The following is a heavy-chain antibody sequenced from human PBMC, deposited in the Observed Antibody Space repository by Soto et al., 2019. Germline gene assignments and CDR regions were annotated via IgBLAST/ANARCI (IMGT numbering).Heavy chain of an antibody. CDR3: ASPSVGYDSSGGPFDY. Sequence: QVQLVQSGAEVKKPGSSVKVSCKASGGTFSSYAISWVRQAPGQGLEWMGGIIPIFGTANYAQKFQGRVTITADKSTSTAYMELSSLRSEDTAVYYCASPSVGYDSSGGPFDYWGQGTLVTVSS. J-gene: IGHJ4*02. CDR1: GGTFSSYA. V-gene: IGHV1-69*06. CDR2: IIPIFGTA. D-gene: IGHD3-22*01.